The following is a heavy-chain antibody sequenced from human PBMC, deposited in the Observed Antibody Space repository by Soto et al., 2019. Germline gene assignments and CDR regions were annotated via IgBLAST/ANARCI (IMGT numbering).Heavy chain of an antibody. D-gene: IGHD2-15*01. J-gene: IGHJ4*02. V-gene: IGHV1-69*12. CDR3: AIVVAANLFDY. CDR2: IIPIFGTA. CDR1: GGTFSSYA. Sequence: QVQLVQPGAEVKKPGSSVKVSCKASGGTFSSYAISWVRQAPGQGLEWMGGIIPIFGTANYAQKFQGSGTITADESTGSASMDLSSLRSEDTAVYYCAIVVAANLFDYWVQGALVTVSS.